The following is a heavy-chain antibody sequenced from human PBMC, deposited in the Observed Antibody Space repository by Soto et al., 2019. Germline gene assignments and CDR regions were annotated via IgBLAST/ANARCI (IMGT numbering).Heavy chain of an antibody. D-gene: IGHD3-22*01. CDR1: GYTFTRKG. J-gene: IGHJ6*02. V-gene: IGHV1-18*01. CDR2: ISPKSGSI. CDR3: VKDRDSNSWPSRDV. Sequence: ASVQVSCKASGYTFTRKGISWVRQAPGQGLEWMGWISPKSGSIKYAQKFQGRVIMTTDTSTSTAYMELRSLRSDDTAVYYCVKDRDSNSWPSRDVWGPGTTVTVS.